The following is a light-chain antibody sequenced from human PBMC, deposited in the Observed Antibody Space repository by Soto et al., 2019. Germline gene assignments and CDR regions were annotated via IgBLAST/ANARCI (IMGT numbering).Light chain of an antibody. J-gene: IGKJ4*01. CDR2: KAS. V-gene: IGKV1-5*03. CDR3: QPYNIYPLI. CDR1: KSISSG. Sequence: DIQMTQSPSTLSASVGDRVTITCRASKSISSGLAWYQQKPGKAPKLLIYKASSLESGVPSRFSGSGSGTEFTLTISSLQPDDFATYYCQPYNIYPLIFGGGTQVEIK.